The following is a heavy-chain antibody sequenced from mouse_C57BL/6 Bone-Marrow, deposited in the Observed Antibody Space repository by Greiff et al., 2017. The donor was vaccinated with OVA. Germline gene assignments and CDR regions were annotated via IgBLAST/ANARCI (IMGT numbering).Heavy chain of an antibody. CDR1: GYSITSGYY. CDR2: ISYDGSN. Sequence: EVKLMESGPGLVKPSQSLSLTCSVTGYSITSGYYWNWIRQFPGNKLEWMGYISYDGSNNYNPSLKNRISITRDTSKNQFFLKLNSVTTEDTATYYCARDYYGSRMGYWGQGTSVTVSS. D-gene: IGHD1-1*01. V-gene: IGHV3-6*01. J-gene: IGHJ4*01. CDR3: ARDYYGSRMGY.